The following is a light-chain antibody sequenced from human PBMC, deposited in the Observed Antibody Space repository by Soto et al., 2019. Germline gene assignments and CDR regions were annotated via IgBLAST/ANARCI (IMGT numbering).Light chain of an antibody. CDR3: QQSYSTPPFT. CDR1: QSISSY. V-gene: IGKV1-39*01. CDR2: AAS. Sequence: DLQMTQSPSPLSASVGDRVTITCRASQSISSYLNWYQQKPGKAPKLLIYAASSLQSGVPSRFRGSGSGTDFTLTISSLQPEDFATYYCQQSYSTPPFTFGPGTIVDIK. J-gene: IGKJ3*01.